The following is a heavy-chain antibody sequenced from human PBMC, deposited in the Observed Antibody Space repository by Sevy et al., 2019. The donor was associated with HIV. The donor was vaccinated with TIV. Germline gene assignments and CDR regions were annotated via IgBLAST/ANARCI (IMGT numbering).Heavy chain of an antibody. CDR2: INSDGSNT. Sequence: GGSLRLSCGASGFTLSSYWMHWVRQAPGKGLVWVSRINSDGSNTSYADFVKGRVTISRDNAKNTLYLHMNSLRAEDTGVYYYVRERGDIVVVPDALPDYGMDVWGQGTTVTVSS. J-gene: IGHJ6*02. CDR1: GFTLSSYW. V-gene: IGHV3-74*01. D-gene: IGHD2-2*01. CDR3: VRERGDIVVVPDALPDYGMDV.